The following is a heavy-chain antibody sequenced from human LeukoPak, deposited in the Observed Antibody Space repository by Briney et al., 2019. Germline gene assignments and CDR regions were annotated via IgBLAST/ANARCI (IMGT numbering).Heavy chain of an antibody. CDR2: IYYSGTT. Sequence: SQTLSLTRTVSGGSLYNADFYWGWIRQSPGKGLQWIGYIYYSGTTFYSPSLKSRVSMSVDTSKNQFSLSLSSVTAADAVVYYCASTRLRGVVDHWGQGALVIVSS. CDR3: ASTRLRGVVDH. CDR1: GGSLYNADFY. J-gene: IGHJ5*02. V-gene: IGHV4-30-4*08. D-gene: IGHD3-10*01.